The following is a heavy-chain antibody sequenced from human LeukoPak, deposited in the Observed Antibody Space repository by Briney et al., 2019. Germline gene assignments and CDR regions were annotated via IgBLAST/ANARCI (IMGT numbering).Heavy chain of an antibody. D-gene: IGHD3-22*01. J-gene: IGHJ3*02. Sequence: APVKVSCKASGYTFTGYYMHWVRQAPRQGLEWMGWINPNSGGTNYAQKFQGRVTMTRDTSISTAYMELSRLRSDDTAVYYCAREGRHYYDSSGLDAFDIWGQGTMVTVSS. CDR1: GYTFTGYY. CDR2: INPNSGGT. CDR3: AREGRHYYDSSGLDAFDI. V-gene: IGHV1-2*02.